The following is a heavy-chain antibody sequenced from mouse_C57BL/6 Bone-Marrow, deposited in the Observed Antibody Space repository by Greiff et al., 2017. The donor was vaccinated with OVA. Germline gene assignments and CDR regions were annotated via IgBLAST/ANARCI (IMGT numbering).Heavy chain of an antibody. CDR1: GYTFTSYN. Sequence: QVQLQQSGAELVRPGASVKMSCKASGYTFTSYNMHWVTQTPRQGLEWIGAIYPGNGDTSYNQKFKGKATLTVDKSSSTAYMQLSSLTSEDSAVYFCARSGYFHYWGQGTTLTVSS. V-gene: IGHV1-12*01. CDR3: ARSGYFHY. CDR2: IYPGNGDT. J-gene: IGHJ2*01.